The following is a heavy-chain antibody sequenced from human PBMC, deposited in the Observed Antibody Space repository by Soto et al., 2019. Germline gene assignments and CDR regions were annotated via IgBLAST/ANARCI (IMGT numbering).Heavy chain of an antibody. J-gene: IGHJ6*03. CDR1: GDSIRNQY. Sequence: PSETLSLTCTVSGDSIRNQYWSWIRQPPGKGLEWIGYIYNSGSTNYNPSLESRLTISVDTSKNQFSLKLTSVAAADTAVYYCARTLDYGHMDVWGKGTTVTVSS. D-gene: IGHD3-16*01. CDR3: ARTLDYGHMDV. CDR2: IYNSGST. V-gene: IGHV4-59*11.